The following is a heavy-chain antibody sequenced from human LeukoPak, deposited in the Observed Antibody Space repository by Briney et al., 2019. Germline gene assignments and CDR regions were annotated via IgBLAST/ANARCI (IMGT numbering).Heavy chain of an antibody. CDR3: ARVASLGGSIDY. J-gene: IGHJ4*02. Sequence: SETLSLTCTVSGGSISSSSYYWGWIRQPPGKGLEWIGSIYYSGSTYYNPSLKSRVTISVDTSKNQFSLKLSSVTAADTAVYYCARVASLGGSIDYWGQGTLVTVSS. D-gene: IGHD4-23*01. CDR1: GGSISSSSYY. CDR2: IYYSGST. V-gene: IGHV4-39*07.